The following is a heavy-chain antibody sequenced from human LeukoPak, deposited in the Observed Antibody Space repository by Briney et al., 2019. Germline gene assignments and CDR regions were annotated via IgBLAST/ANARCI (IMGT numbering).Heavy chain of an antibody. D-gene: IGHD3-22*01. V-gene: IGHV3-23*01. CDR3: ATHTSGYYSIDY. CDR2: ITGSDGST. Sequence: GGSLRLSCAAFGFTFSSYAMSWVRQAPGKGLEWVPAITGSDGSTYYADSVKGRFTISRDNSKNTLYLQMNSLRAEDTAVYYCATHTSGYYSIDYWGQGTLVTVSS. CDR1: GFTFSSYA. J-gene: IGHJ4*02.